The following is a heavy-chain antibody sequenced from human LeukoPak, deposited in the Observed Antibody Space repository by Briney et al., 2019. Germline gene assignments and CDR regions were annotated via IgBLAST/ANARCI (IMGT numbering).Heavy chain of an antibody. J-gene: IGHJ4*02. Sequence: PSQTLSLTCTVSGGSINSGGYYWSWIRQHPGKGLEWIGYIYYSGSTYYNPSLKSRVTISVDTSKNQFSLKLSSVTAADTAVYYCARDRGYYFDYWGQGTLVTVST. V-gene: IGHV4-31*03. CDR2: IYYSGST. CDR3: ARDRGYYFDY. D-gene: IGHD3-10*01. CDR1: GGSINSGGYY.